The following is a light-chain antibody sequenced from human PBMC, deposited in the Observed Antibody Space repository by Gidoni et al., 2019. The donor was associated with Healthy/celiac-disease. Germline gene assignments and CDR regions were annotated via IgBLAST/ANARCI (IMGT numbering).Light chain of an antibody. CDR1: SSDVGSYNL. J-gene: IGLJ2*01. Sequence: QSALTQPASVSVSPGQSITISCTGTSSDVGSYNLVSWYQQHPGNAPKLMIYEVSKRPSGVSNRFSGSKYSNTASLTISGLQAEDEADYYCCSYAGSSTFKVFGGGTKLTVL. CDR3: CSYAGSSTFKV. V-gene: IGLV2-23*02. CDR2: EVS.